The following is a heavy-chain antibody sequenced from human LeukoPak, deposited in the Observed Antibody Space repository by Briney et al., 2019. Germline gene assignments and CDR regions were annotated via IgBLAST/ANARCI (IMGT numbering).Heavy chain of an antibody. V-gene: IGHV3-21*01. J-gene: IGHJ4*02. CDR2: ISSSSSYI. Sequence: GGSLRLSCAASGFTFSSYSMNWVRQAPGKGLEWVSSISSSSSYIYYADSVKGRFTISRGNAKNSPYLQMNSLRAEDAAVYYCARGYSYGFDYWGQGTLVTVSS. D-gene: IGHD5-18*01. CDR3: ARGYSYGFDY. CDR1: GFTFSSYS.